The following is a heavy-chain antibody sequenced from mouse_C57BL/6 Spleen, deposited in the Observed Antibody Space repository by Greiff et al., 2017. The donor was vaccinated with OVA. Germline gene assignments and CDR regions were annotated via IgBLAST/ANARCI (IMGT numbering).Heavy chain of an antibody. CDR2: IYPETGGT. D-gene: IGHD2-12*01. Sequence: QVHVKQSGAELVRPGASVTLSCKASGYTFTDYEMHWVKQTPVHGLEWIGAIYPETGGTAYNQKFKGKAILTADKSSSTAYMELRSLTSEDSAVYYCTRRGYSYCDAMDYWGQGTSVTVSS. V-gene: IGHV1-15*01. CDR3: TRRGYSYCDAMDY. J-gene: IGHJ4*01. CDR1: GYTFTDYE.